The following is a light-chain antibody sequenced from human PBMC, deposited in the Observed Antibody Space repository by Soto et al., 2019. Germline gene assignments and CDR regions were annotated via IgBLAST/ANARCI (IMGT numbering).Light chain of an antibody. CDR3: QQYNNYPWT. J-gene: IGKJ1*01. CDR1: QSINTW. V-gene: IGKV1-5*01. CDR2: DAS. Sequence: DIQMTQSPSTLSASVGDRVTITFLASQSINTWLAWYQQKPGKAPMVLIYDASNLESGVPSRFSGSGSGTEFTLTINSLQPDDFATYYCQQYNNYPWTFGQGTKVDIK.